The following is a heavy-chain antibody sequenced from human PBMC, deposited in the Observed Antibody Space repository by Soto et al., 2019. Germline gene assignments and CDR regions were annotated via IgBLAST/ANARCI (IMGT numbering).Heavy chain of an antibody. D-gene: IGHD2-2*01. CDR1: GFTFSSYS. CDR3: ARRPRGQLLTVVHSVYYYYGMDV. Sequence: EVQLVESGGGLVKPGGSLRLSCAASGFTFSSYSMNWVRQAPGKGLEWVSSISSSSSYIYYADSVKGRFTISRDNAKNSMYLQMNSLRAEDTAVYYCARRPRGQLLTVVHSVYYYYGMDVWGQGTTVTVSS. J-gene: IGHJ6*02. V-gene: IGHV3-21*01. CDR2: ISSSSSYI.